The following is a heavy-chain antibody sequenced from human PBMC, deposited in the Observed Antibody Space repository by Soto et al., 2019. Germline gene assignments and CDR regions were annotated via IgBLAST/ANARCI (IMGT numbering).Heavy chain of an antibody. Sequence: QVQLQQWGAGLLKPSETLSLTCAVYGGSFSGYYWSWIRQPPGKGLEWIGEINHSGSTNYNPSLKSRVTISVDTSKNQFALKLSSVTAADTAVDYCAREVYYGSGRFDYWGQGTLVTVSS. V-gene: IGHV4-34*01. D-gene: IGHD3-10*01. CDR1: GGSFSGYY. CDR3: AREVYYGSGRFDY. CDR2: INHSGST. J-gene: IGHJ4*02.